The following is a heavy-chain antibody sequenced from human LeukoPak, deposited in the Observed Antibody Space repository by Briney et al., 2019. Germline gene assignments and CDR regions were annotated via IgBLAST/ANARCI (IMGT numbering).Heavy chain of an antibody. J-gene: IGHJ4*02. CDR2: IIPILGIA. CDR1: GYTFTGYY. CDR3: ASPTGYSSGWLDY. D-gene: IGHD6-19*01. V-gene: IGHV1-69*02. Sequence: SVKVSCKASGYTFTGYYMHWVRQAPGQGLEWMGRIIPILGIANYAQKFQGRVTITADKSTSTAYMELSSLRSEDTAVYYCASPTGYSSGWLDYWGQGTLVTVSS.